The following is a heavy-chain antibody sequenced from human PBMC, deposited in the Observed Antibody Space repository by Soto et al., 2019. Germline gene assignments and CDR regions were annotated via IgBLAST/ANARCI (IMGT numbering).Heavy chain of an antibody. CDR3: ARTQGSGVSDY. CDR2: ISHSARI. Sequence: QVQLQESGPGLVKPSETLSLACSVSGDSITHNYWSWIRQPPGKGLEWIAYISHSARINYNPSLKSRVSISLDTSKNQFSLRVKSLTPADTAVYYCARTQGSGVSDYWGQGTLVTVSS. CDR1: GDSITHNY. D-gene: IGHD3-3*01. V-gene: IGHV4-59*01. J-gene: IGHJ4*02.